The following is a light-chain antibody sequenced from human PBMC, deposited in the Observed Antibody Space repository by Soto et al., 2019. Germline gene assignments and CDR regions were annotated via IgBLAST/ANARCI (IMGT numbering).Light chain of an antibody. J-gene: IGKJ2*01. CDR1: ETVRTN. CDR3: QQYYNWPPYT. V-gene: IGKV3-15*01. Sequence: IVMTQSPATLSVSPGERVTLSCRASETVRTNLAWFQQKPGQTPRLLIFAASTRATGIPTRFTGSGSETEFTLSIGSLQSEDLAVYYCQQYYNWPPYTFGQGTKLEIK. CDR2: AAS.